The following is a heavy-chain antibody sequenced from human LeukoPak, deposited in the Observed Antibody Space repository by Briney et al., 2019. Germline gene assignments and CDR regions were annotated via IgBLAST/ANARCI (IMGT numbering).Heavy chain of an antibody. V-gene: IGHV1-69*06. J-gene: IGHJ4*02. CDR3: ARDHSSGWLPEDY. D-gene: IGHD6-19*01. CDR1: GGTFSSYA. CDR2: IIPIFGTA. Sequence: GASVKVSCKASGGTFSSYAISWVRQAPGQGLEWMGGIIPIFGTANYAQKFQGRVTITADKSTSTAYMELRSLRSDDTAVYYCARDHSSGWLPEDYWGQGTLVTVSS.